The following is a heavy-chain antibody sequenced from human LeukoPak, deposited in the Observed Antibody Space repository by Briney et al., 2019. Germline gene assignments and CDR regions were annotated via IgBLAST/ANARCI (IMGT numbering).Heavy chain of an antibody. V-gene: IGHV1-69*13. CDR3: ARVSGGYCSSTSCYWRNWFDP. D-gene: IGHD2-2*01. Sequence: SVKVSCKASGCTFSSYAISWVRQAPGQGLEWMGGIIPIFGTANYAQKFQGRVTITADESTSTAYMELSSLRSKDTAVYYCARVSGGYCSSTSCYWRNWFDPWGQGTLVTVSS. CDR1: GCTFSSYA. CDR2: IIPIFGTA. J-gene: IGHJ5*02.